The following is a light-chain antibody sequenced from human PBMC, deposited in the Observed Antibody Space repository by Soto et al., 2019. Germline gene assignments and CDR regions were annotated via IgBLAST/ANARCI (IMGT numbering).Light chain of an antibody. J-gene: IGLJ2*01. CDR1: SSDVGGYNY. CDR2: EVS. CDR3: SSYAGSNVVV. V-gene: IGLV2-8*01. Sequence: QSALTQPPSASGSPGQSVTISCTGTSSDVGGYNYVSWYQQHPGKAPKLMIYEVSKRPSGVPDRFSGSKSGNTASLTVSGLQAEDEADYYCSSYAGSNVVVFGEGTKLTVL.